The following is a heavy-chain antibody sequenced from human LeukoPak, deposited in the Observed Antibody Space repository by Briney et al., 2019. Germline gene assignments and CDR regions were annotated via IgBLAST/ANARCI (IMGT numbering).Heavy chain of an antibody. CDR2: IWYDGSNK. V-gene: IGHV3-33*01. CDR1: GFTFSSYG. CDR3: ARGGEDIVVVPAADYYYGMDV. Sequence: GRSLRLSCAAPGFTFSSYGIHWVRQAPGKGLEWVAVIWYDGSNKYYADSVKGRFTISRDNSKNTLYLQMNSLRAEDTAVYYCARGGEDIVVVPAADYYYGMDVWGKGTTVTVSS. D-gene: IGHD2-2*01. J-gene: IGHJ6*04.